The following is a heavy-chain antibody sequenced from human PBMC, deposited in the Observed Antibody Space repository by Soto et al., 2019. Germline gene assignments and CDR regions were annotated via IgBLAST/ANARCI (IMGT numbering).Heavy chain of an antibody. CDR2: IDPSDSYT. Sequence: SGESLKISCKGSGYSFTSFWISWVRQMPGKGLEWMGRIDPSDSYTSYSPSFQGHVTISADRSISTAYLQWSSLKASDTAMYYCARLERYTGYELHFDYWGQGTQVTVSS. V-gene: IGHV5-10-1*01. J-gene: IGHJ4*02. CDR1: GYSFTSFW. D-gene: IGHD5-12*01. CDR3: ARLERYTGYELHFDY.